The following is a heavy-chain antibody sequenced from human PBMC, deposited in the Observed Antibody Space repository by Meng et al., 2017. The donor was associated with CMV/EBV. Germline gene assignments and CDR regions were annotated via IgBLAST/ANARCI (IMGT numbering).Heavy chain of an antibody. CDR1: GGSISSGGYY. Sequence: SGGSISSGGYYWSWIRQHPGKGLEWIGYIYYSGSTYYNPSLKSRVTISVDTSKNQFSLKLSSVTAADTAVYYCARQVLISRITGTNYWGQGTLVTVSS. J-gene: IGHJ4*02. V-gene: IGHV4-31*02. D-gene: IGHD1-7*01. CDR3: ARQVLISRITGTNY. CDR2: IYYSGST.